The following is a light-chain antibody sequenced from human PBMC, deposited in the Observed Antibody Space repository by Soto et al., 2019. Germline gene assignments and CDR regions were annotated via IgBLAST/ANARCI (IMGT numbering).Light chain of an antibody. CDR1: SSDVGGYNY. Sequence: QSVLTQPASVSGSPGQSITISCTGTSSDVGGYNYVSWYQQHPGKAPKLRIYDVSNRPSGVSNRFSGSKYGNTASLTISGLQSEDEADYYCSSYTSSSTLEFGGGTKLTVL. V-gene: IGLV2-14*01. CDR2: DVS. J-gene: IGLJ3*02. CDR3: SSYTSSSTLE.